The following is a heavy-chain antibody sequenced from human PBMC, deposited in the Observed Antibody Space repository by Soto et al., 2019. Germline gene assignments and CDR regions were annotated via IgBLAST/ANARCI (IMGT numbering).Heavy chain of an antibody. Sequence: GGALRRSGAASGFIFENFGMSWVRQAPGKGLEWISSISGSGLKKYYADSVKGRFTISRDNSKSTVYLELNNLSAEDTAVYHCAKNQGVELVPLATVDWFDPWGQGSVVTVSS. D-gene: IGHD1-26*01. CDR3: AKNQGVELVPLATVDWFDP. CDR1: GFIFENFG. J-gene: IGHJ5*02. CDR2: ISGSGLKK. V-gene: IGHV3-23*01.